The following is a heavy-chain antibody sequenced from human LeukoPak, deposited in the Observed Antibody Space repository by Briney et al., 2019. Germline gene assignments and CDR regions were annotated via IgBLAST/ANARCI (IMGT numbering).Heavy chain of an antibody. CDR1: GGTFSSYA. V-gene: IGHV1-69*05. Sequence: SVKVSCKASGGTFSSYAISWVRQAPGQGLEWMGGIIPIFGTGNYAQKFQGRVTITTDESTSTAYMELRSLTSEDTAVYYCARPPGGQLGVEYFQHWGQGTLVTVSS. J-gene: IGHJ1*01. CDR2: IIPIFGTG. D-gene: IGHD6-13*01. CDR3: ARPPGGQLGVEYFQH.